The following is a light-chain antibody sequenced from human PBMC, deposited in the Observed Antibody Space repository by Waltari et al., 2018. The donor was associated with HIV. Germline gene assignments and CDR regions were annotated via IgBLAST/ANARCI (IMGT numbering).Light chain of an antibody. CDR2: GTS. CDR1: QSIGNN. CDR3: QQHTSSVT. V-gene: IGKV3D-15*01. Sequence: EIVMTQSPATLSVSLGKRATLSCRASQSIGNNLAWYQQKFGQAPSLVMYGTSTRATGVPARFTGSGSGTNFTLTINSLQSDDSGIYFCQQHTSSVTFGEGT. J-gene: IGKJ2*01.